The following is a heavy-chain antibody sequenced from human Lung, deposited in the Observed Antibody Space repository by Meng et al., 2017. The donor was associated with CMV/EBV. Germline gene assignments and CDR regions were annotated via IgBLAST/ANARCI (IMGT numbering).Heavy chain of an antibody. V-gene: IGHV4-59*01. CDR3: AREEGIGGFDP. Sequence: QVQLQESGPGLVKPSETLSLTCTVPGGSISSYYWSWIRQPPGKGLEWIGYIYYSGSTNYNPSLKSRVTISVDTSKNQFSLKLSSVTAADTAVYYCAREEGIGGFDPWGQGTLVTVSS. CDR2: IYYSGST. CDR1: GGSISSYY. D-gene: IGHD3-10*01. J-gene: IGHJ5*02.